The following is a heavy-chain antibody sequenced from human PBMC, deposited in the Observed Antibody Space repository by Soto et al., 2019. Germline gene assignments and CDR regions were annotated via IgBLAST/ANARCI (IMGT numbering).Heavy chain of an antibody. J-gene: IGHJ6*02. CDR1: GGTFSSYA. CDR2: IIPIFGTA. D-gene: IGHD2-8*01. CDR3: ARVGNDIVLMVYAMGTNTAYYYGMDV. V-gene: IGHV1-69*13. Sequence: ASVKVSCKASGGTFSSYAISWVRQAPGQGLEWMGGIIPIFGTANYAQKFQGRVTITADESTSTAYLELSSLRSEDTAVYYCARVGNDIVLMVYAMGTNTAYYYGMDVWGQGTTVTVSS.